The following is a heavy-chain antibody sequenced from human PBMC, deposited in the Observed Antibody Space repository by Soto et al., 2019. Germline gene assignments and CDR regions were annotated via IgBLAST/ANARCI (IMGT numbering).Heavy chain of an antibody. Sequence: QLQLQESGPGLVKPSETLSLTCTVSGGSISSSSYYWGWIRQPPGKGLEWIGSIYYSGSTYYNPSLKSRVTISVDTSNNQVSLELSSVTAADTAVYYCARHGAYSSSWSDYWGQGTLVTVSS. V-gene: IGHV4-39*01. CDR1: GGSISSSSYY. D-gene: IGHD6-13*01. CDR3: ARHGAYSSSWSDY. J-gene: IGHJ4*02. CDR2: IYYSGST.